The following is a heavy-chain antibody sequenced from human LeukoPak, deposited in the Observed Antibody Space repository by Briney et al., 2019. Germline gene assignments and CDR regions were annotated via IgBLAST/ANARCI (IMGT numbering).Heavy chain of an antibody. J-gene: IGHJ4*02. V-gene: IGHV4-34*01. D-gene: IGHD2/OR15-2a*01. CDR2: INHSGST. CDR1: GGSFSGYY. Sequence: PSETLSLTCAVYGGSFSGYYWSWIRQPPGKGLEWIGEINHSGSTNYNPSLKSRVTISGDTSKNQFSLKLSSVTAADTAVYYCANSGLLRNRFDYWGQGTLVTVSS. CDR3: ANSGLLRNRFDY.